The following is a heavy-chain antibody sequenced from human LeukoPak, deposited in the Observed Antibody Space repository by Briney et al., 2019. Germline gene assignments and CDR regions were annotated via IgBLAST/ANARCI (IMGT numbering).Heavy chain of an antibody. V-gene: IGHV4-59*01. Sequence: PSETLSLTCTVSGGSISPYYWSWIRQPPGKVLKWLGYIYYSGNTEYKPSLKSRVAMSVDTSKNQFSLRLSSVTAADTAVYYCARSTGSTMFIDYWGQGTLVTVSS. CDR2: IYYSGNT. D-gene: IGHD3-10*02. J-gene: IGHJ4*02. CDR3: ARSTGSTMFIDY. CDR1: GGSISPYY.